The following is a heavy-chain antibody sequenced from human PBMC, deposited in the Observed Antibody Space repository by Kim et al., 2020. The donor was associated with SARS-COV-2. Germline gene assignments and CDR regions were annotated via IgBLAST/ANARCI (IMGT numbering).Heavy chain of an antibody. CDR2: LGTKADT. Sequence: GGSLRLSCAASGFTFSSYDMHWVRQGTEKGLEWVSSLGTKADTYYPDSVKDRFTISRENAKDSFYLQMNSLRAEDTAVYYCARGPIEEGIRATKGYFDL. CDR1: GFTFSSYD. CDR3: ARGPIEEGIRATKGYFDL. V-gene: IGHV3-13*04. J-gene: IGHJ2*01. D-gene: IGHD1-20*01.